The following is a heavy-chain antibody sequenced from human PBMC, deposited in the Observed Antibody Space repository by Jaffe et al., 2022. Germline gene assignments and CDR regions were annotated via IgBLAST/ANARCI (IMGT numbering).Heavy chain of an antibody. D-gene: IGHD3-9*01. V-gene: IGHV4-39*01. J-gene: IGHJ4*02. CDR1: GGSISSSSYY. CDR3: ARSPRVLRYFDYFDY. Sequence: QLQLQESGPGLVKPSETLSLTCTVSGGSISSSSYYWGWIRQPPGKGLEWIGSIYYSGSTYYNPSLKSRVTISVDTSKNQFSLKLSSVTAADTAVYYCARSPRVLRYFDYFDYWGQGTLVTVSS. CDR2: IYYSGST.